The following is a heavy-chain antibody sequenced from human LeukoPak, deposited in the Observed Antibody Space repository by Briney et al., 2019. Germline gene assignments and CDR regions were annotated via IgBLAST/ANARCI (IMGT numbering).Heavy chain of an antibody. CDR2: ISYDGSNK. Sequence: GGSLRLSCAASGFTFSSYAMHWVRQAPGKGLEWVAVISYDGSNKYYADSVKGRFTISRDNSKNTLYLQMNSLRAEDTAVYYCARVRGGSSWKTVIDYWGQGTLVTVSS. CDR3: ARVRGGSSWKTVIDY. J-gene: IGHJ4*02. D-gene: IGHD6-13*01. V-gene: IGHV3-30-3*01. CDR1: GFTFSSYA.